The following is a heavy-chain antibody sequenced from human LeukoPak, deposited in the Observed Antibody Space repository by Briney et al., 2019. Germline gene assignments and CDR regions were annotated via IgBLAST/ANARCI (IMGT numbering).Heavy chain of an antibody. D-gene: IGHD6-19*01. J-gene: IGHJ5*02. CDR1: GGSLSTYP. V-gene: IGHV4-59*01. CDR3: ARAHSSGWPHMFDP. Sequence: PSETLSLTCTVSGGSLSTYPWTWIGQPPGKGLEWIGNIYYSGSTNYNPSLKSRVTISIDTSKNQFSLKVSSVTAADTAVYYCARAHSSGWPHMFDPWGQGTLVTVPS. CDR2: IYYSGST.